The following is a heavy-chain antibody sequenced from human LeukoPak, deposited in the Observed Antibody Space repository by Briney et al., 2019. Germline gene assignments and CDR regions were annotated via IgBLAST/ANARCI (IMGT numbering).Heavy chain of an antibody. Sequence: GGSLRLSCAASGFTFSSYAMSWVRQAPGKGLEWVSLISGSGGSTYYADSVKGRFTISRDNSKNTLYLQMNSLRAEDTAVYYCAKETYYYGSGSYSHYFDYWGQGTLVTVSS. CDR2: ISGSGGST. CDR3: AKETYYYGSGSYSHYFDY. CDR1: GFTFSSYA. D-gene: IGHD3-10*01. V-gene: IGHV3-23*01. J-gene: IGHJ4*02.